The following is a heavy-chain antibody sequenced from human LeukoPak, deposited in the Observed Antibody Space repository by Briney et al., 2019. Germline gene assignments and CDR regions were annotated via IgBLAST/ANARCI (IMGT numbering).Heavy chain of an antibody. CDR1: GDSVLSNSST. CDR2: TYYWSKWYN. Sequence: SQTLSLICAISGDSVLSNSSTWNWIRQSPSRGLEWLGRTYYWSKWYNDYAPSLKSRLTIDRDTSKNHFSLQLSSVTPEDTAIYFCVRERLTPRLGGDAYFYMDVWGKGTTVTVS. J-gene: IGHJ6*03. CDR3: VRERLTPRLGGDAYFYMDV. V-gene: IGHV6-1*01. D-gene: IGHD4-17*01.